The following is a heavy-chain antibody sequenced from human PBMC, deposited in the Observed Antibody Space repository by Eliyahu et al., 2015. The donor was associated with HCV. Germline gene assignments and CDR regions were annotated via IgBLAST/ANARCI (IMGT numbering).Heavy chain of an antibody. V-gene: IGHV3-23*01. CDR3: AKRGRGAGMVRGVLDAFDI. D-gene: IGHD3-10*01. Sequence: EVQLLESGGGLVQPGGSLRLSCAASGFTFSSYAMXWVRQAPGKGLEWVSAISGSGGSTYYADXVKGRFTISRDNSKNTLYLQMNSLRAEDTAVYYCAKRGRGAGMVRGVLDAFDIWGQGTMVTVSS. CDR1: GFTFSSYA. CDR2: ISGSGGST. J-gene: IGHJ3*02.